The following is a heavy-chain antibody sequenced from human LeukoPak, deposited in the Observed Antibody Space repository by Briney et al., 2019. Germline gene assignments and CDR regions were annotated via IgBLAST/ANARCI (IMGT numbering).Heavy chain of an antibody. V-gene: IGHV5-51*01. CDR3: ARGSRSQYSSSWTPTDYYYYGMDV. J-gene: IGHJ6*02. CDR1: GYIFTNYY. D-gene: IGHD6-13*01. CDR2: IYPGDSDT. Sequence: GESLKISCQASGYIFTNYYIAWVRQMPGKGLEWMGIIYPGDSDTRYSPSFQGQVTISADKSISTAYLQWSSLKASDTAMYYCARGSRSQYSSSWTPTDYYYYGMDVWGQGTTVTVSS.